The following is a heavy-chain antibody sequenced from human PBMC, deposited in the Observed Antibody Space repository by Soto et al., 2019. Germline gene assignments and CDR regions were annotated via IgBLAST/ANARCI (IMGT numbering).Heavy chain of an antibody. V-gene: IGHV1-69*12. CDR3: ARDSGVVVAAVIARHRGMDV. D-gene: IGHD2-15*01. CDR2: IIPIFGTA. J-gene: IGHJ6*02. CDR1: GGTFSSYA. Sequence: QVQLVQSGAEVKKPGSSVKVSCKASGGTFSSYAISWVRQAPGQGLEWMGGIIPIFGTANYAQKFQGRVTITADESTSTAYMELSSLRSEDTAVYYCARDSGVVVAAVIARHRGMDVWGQGTTVTVSS.